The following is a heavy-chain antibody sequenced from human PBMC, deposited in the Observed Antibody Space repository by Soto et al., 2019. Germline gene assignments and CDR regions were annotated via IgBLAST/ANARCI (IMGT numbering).Heavy chain of an antibody. CDR2: VSHSGST. V-gene: IGHV4-31*03. CDR1: GGSISSAAYY. Sequence: QVRLQESGPGLVKPSQTLSLTCTVSGGSISSAAYYWSWIRQHPGKGLEWIGYVSHSGSTYYNPSLKSRVIISVDTSKNQFSLSSTSVTAADTAVYYCAREYTYGSNLFYCWGEGALVTVSS. CDR3: AREYTYGSNLFYC. J-gene: IGHJ4*02. D-gene: IGHD5-18*01.